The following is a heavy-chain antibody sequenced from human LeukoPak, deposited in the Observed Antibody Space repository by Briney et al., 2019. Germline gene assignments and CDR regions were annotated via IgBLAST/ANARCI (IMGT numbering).Heavy chain of an antibody. J-gene: IGHJ4*02. V-gene: IGHV3-33*01. CDR3: ARDLEGSSWFGY. Sequence: PGRSLRLSCAASGFTFSSYGMHWVRQAPGKGLEWVAVIWYDGSNKYYADSVKGRFTISRDNSKNTLYLQMNSLRAEDTAVYYCARDLEGSSWFGYWGQGTLVTVSS. CDR1: GFTFSSYG. CDR2: IWYDGSNK. D-gene: IGHD6-13*01.